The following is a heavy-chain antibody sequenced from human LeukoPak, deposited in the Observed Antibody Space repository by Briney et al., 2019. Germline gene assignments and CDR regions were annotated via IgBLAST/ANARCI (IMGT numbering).Heavy chain of an antibody. CDR1: GFTFDDYA. J-gene: IGHJ6*02. Sequence: GGSLRLSCAASGFTFDDYAMHWGRQAPGKGLEWVSLISGDGGSTYYADSVKGRFAISRDNSKNSLYLQMNSLRTEDTALYYCAKDLGYCSSTSCYAAQNYGMDVWGQGTTVTVSS. CDR3: AKDLGYCSSTSCYAAQNYGMDV. D-gene: IGHD2-2*01. CDR2: ISGDGGST. V-gene: IGHV3-43*02.